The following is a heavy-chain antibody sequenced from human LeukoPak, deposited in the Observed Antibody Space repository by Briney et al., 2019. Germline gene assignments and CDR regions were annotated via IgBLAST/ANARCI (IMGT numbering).Heavy chain of an antibody. Sequence: GASVKVSCKASGYTFTSYYMHWVRQAPGQGLEWMGIINPSGGSTSYAQKFQGRVTMTRDTSTSTVYMELSSLRSEDTAVYYCARERREFDLAGIFDYWGQGTLVTVSS. J-gene: IGHJ4*02. CDR2: INPSGGST. D-gene: IGHD3-10*01. CDR3: ARERREFDLAGIFDY. V-gene: IGHV1-46*01. CDR1: GYTFTSYY.